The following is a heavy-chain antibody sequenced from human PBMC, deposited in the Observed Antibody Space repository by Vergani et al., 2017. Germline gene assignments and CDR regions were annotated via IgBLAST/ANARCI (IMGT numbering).Heavy chain of an antibody. Sequence: EVQLVESGGGLVQPGGSLRLSCAASGFTFSSYSMNWVRQAPGKGLEWVSYISSSSSNIYYADSVKGRFTISRDNAKNSLYLQMNSLRDEDTAVYYCAGDRERQQPVLVRWFDPWGQGTLVTVSS. CDR1: GFTFSSYS. V-gene: IGHV3-48*02. CDR2: ISSSSSNI. CDR3: AGDRERQQPVLVRWFDP. J-gene: IGHJ5*02. D-gene: IGHD3-10*01.